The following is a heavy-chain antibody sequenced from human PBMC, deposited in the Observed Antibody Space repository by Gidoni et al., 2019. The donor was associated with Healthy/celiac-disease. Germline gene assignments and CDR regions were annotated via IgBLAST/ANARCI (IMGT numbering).Heavy chain of an antibody. D-gene: IGHD2-2*01. CDR3: ARSVIVVVPAAIARGIWYFDL. J-gene: IGHJ2*01. CDR2: IYYRGST. CDR1: GGYMRSGGHS. Sequence: QVQLQESGPGLVKPSQPLSLTCPVPGGYMRSGGHSLTWIRQHPGKGLEWIGYIYYRGSTYYNPSLKSRVTISVDTSKNQFSLKLSSVTAADTAVYYCARSVIVVVPAAIARGIWYFDLWGRGTLVTVSS. V-gene: IGHV4-31*03.